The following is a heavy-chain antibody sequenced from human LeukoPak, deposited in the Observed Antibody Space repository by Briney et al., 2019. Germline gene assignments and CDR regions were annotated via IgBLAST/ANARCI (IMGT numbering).Heavy chain of an antibody. D-gene: IGHD3-10*01. CDR1: RYTFINQA. Sequence: ASVKVSCKASRYTFINQAISWVRQAPGQGLEWVGWISPFNGKTDYAQKFQDRVTMTTDTSTTTAYLDLRSLTPGDTALYYCARGGSGSYFDYWGQGTLVTVSS. J-gene: IGHJ4*02. CDR2: ISPFNGKT. CDR3: ARGGSGSYFDY. V-gene: IGHV1-18*01.